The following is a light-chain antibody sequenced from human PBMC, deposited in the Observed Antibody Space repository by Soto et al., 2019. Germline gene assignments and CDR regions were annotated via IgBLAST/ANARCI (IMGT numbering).Light chain of an antibody. CDR1: QSVSSF. CDR3: QQRDNWPPLT. CDR2: DAS. V-gene: IGKV3-11*01. J-gene: IGKJ5*01. Sequence: EIVLPQSPATLSLSPGERATLSCRASQSVSSFLVWYQQKPGQAPRLLIYDASNRATGIPARFSGSGSGTDFTLTISSLEPEDFAVYYCQQRDNWPPLTCGQGTRLEIK.